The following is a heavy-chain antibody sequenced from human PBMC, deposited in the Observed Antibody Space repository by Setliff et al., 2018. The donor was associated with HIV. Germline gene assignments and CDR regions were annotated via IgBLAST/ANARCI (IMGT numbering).Heavy chain of an antibody. CDR3: ARTYSSNWYIDY. CDR2: VYSSGST. D-gene: IGHD6-13*01. V-gene: IGHV4-39*07. J-gene: IGHJ4*02. Sequence: SETLSLTCTVSGGSINRIDYYWGWIRQSPGKGLEWIGNVYSSGSTYDSPSLKSRVTISVDTSKNQFSLKLSSVTAADTAIYYCARTYSSNWYIDYWGQGTLVTVSS. CDR1: GGSINRIDYY.